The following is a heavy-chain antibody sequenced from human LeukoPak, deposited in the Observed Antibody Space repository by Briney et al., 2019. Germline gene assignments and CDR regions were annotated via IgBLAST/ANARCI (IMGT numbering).Heavy chain of an antibody. CDR2: INSDGSST. V-gene: IGHV3-74*01. Sequence: GGSLRLSCAASGFTFSSYWMHWVRQAPGKGLVWVSRINSDGSSTSYADSVKGRFSISRDNAKNSLYLQMNSLRAEDTAVYYCARDLLGWELHYFDYWGQGTLVTVSS. J-gene: IGHJ4*02. CDR3: ARDLLGWELHYFDY. CDR1: GFTFSSYW. D-gene: IGHD1-26*01.